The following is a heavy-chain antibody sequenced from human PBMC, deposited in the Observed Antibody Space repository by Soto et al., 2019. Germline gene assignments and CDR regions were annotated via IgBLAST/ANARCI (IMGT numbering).Heavy chain of an antibody. CDR1: GGTFSSHG. Sequence: QVQLVQSGAEVKKPGSSVKVSCKASGGTFSSHGITWVRQAPGQGLEWMGGIIPMFGTPKYAQRFQGRVSITADKSTTTAYMELSSLRSEDTAVYYCARGRTVSSIGPLLVWGQGTLVSVSS. CDR3: ARGRTVSSIGPLLV. V-gene: IGHV1-69*06. CDR2: IIPMFGTP. D-gene: IGHD1-1*01. J-gene: IGHJ1*01.